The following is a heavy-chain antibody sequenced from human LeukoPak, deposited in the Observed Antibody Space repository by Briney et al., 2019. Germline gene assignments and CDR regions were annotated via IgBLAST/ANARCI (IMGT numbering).Heavy chain of an antibody. CDR3: ARNSGGSNDY. CDR1: GGSISSYC. CDR2: IYYSGST. J-gene: IGHJ4*02. V-gene: IGHV4-59*01. Sequence: SETLSLTCTVSGGSISSYCWSWIRQPPGKGLEWIGYIYYSGSTNYNPSLKSRVTISVDTSKNEFSRKLSSVTAADTAVYYCARNSGGSNDYWGQGTLVTVSS. D-gene: IGHD6-13*01.